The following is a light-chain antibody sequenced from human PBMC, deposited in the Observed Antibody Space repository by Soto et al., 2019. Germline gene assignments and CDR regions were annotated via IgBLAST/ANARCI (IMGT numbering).Light chain of an antibody. Sequence: QSVLTQPASVSGSPGQAITIACTGTSSDAGSYNLVSWYQQHPGKPPKLMIYEVSKRPSGVSNRFSGSKSGNTASLTISGLQAEDEADYYCCSYAGSSTFVVFGGGTKLTVL. CDR3: CSYAGSSTFVV. V-gene: IGLV2-23*02. CDR2: EVS. CDR1: SSDAGSYNL. J-gene: IGLJ2*01.